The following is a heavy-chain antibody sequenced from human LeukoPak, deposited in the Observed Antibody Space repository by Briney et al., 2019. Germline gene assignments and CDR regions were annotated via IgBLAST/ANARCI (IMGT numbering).Heavy chain of an antibody. D-gene: IGHD6-13*01. CDR1: GFTFSSYN. J-gene: IGHJ4*02. CDR2: ISGSSGTI. CDR3: ARRAAAPYCFDF. V-gene: IGHV3-48*01. Sequence: GGSLRLSCAASGFTFSSYNMNWVRQAPGKGLEWVSYISGSSGTIYYAGSVKGRFTISRDNAKNSLYLQMNSLRAEDTAVYYCARRAAAPYCFDFWGQGALVTVSS.